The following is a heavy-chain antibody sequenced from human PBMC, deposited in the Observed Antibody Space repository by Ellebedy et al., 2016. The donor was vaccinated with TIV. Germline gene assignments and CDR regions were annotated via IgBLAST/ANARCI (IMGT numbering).Heavy chain of an antibody. CDR3: ARASYFYDSSGYPLRNFDY. V-gene: IGHV4-39*07. CDR1: SGSIRSSSYY. J-gene: IGHJ4*02. CDR2: IYNSGST. Sequence: SETLSLTXTVSSGSIRSSSYYWGWIRQPPGKGLEWIGNIYNSGSTSYNPSLKSRVTISVDTSKKEVSLKLSSVTAADTAVYYCARASYFYDSSGYPLRNFDYWGQGTLVTVSS. D-gene: IGHD3-22*01.